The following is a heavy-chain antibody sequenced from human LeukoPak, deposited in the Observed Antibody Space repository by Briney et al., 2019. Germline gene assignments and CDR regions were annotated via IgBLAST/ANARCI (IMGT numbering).Heavy chain of an antibody. V-gene: IGHV4-39*01. CDR2: IYYSGST. CDR1: CRSISSSSYY. D-gene: IGHD2-2*01. CDR3: ARHLRYCSSTTCSGAREFDD. J-gene: IGHJ4*02. Sequence: PSETLSHTCTLCCRSISSSSYYWGWIRQPPGKGLEWIGTIYYSGSTYYNPSLKSRVTISVDTSKNQFSLKLSSVTAADTAVYYCARHLRYCSSTTCSGAREFDDWGQGTLITVSS.